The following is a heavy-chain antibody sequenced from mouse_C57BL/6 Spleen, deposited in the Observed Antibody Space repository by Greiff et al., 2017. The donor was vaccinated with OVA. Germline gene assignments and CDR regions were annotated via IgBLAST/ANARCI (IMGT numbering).Heavy chain of an antibody. J-gene: IGHJ2*01. CDR2: ISRGGSYS. D-gene: IGHD2-3*01. CDR3: AKIYDGYYFDY. Sequence: EVKLVESGGYLVKPGGSLKLSCAASGFTFSSYGMSWVRQTPDKRLEWVATISRGGSYSYYPDSVKGRFTISRDNAKNTLYLQMSSLKSEDTAMYYCAKIYDGYYFDYWGQGTTLTVSS. CDR1: GFTFSSYG. V-gene: IGHV5-6*02.